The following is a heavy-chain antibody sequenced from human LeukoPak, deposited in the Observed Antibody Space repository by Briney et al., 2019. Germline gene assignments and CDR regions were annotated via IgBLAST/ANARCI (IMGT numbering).Heavy chain of an antibody. V-gene: IGHV3-30*04. D-gene: IGHD3-16*01. CDR2: ISYDGSNK. CDR3: AKWGFGSEEDY. J-gene: IGHJ4*02. Sequence: GRSLRLSCAASGFTFSSYAMHWVRQAPGKGLEWVAVISYDGSNKYYADSVKGRFTISRDNSKNTLYLQMNSLRAEDTAVYYCAKWGFGSEEDYWGQGTLVTVSS. CDR1: GFTFSSYA.